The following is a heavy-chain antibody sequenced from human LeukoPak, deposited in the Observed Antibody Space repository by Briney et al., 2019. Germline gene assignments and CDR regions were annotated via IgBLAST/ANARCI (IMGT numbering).Heavy chain of an antibody. D-gene: IGHD6-6*01. V-gene: IGHV3-7*03. CDR2: INSDGSEG. J-gene: IGHJ3*01. Sequence: GGSLRLSCAVSGFIFSGFWMSWSRQAPGKGLEWVASINSDGSEGYYADVVKGRFTISRDNAKNSLYLQINSLRAEDTAVYYCARSSYSSSSSVWGQGTMVTVSS. CDR3: ARSSYSSSSSV. CDR1: GFIFSGFW.